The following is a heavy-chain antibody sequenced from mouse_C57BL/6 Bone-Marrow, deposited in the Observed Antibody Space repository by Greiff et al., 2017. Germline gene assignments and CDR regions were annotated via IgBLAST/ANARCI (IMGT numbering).Heavy chain of an antibody. CDR2: ISNLAYSI. J-gene: IGHJ1*03. D-gene: IGHD3-3*01. CDR3: ARHSYGQGYFDV. CDR1: GFTFSDYG. V-gene: IGHV5-15*01. Sequence: EVKLMESGGGLVQPGGSLKLSCAASGFTFSDYGMAWVRQAPRKGPEWVAFISNLAYSIYYADTVTGRFTISRENAKNTLYLEMSSLRSEDTAMYYGARHSYGQGYFDVWGTGTTVTVSS.